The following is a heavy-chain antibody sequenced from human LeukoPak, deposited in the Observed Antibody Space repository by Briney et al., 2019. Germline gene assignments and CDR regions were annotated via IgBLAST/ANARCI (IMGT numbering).Heavy chain of an antibody. D-gene: IGHD6-13*01. CDR3: ARSLSSRDLYYYYGMDV. CDR1: GGSFSGYY. Sequence: NTSETLSLTCAVYGGSFSGYYWSWIRQPPGKGLEWIGEIYHSGSTNYNPSLKSRVTISVDKSKNQFSLKLSSVTAADTAVYYCARSLSSRDLYYYYGMDVWGQGTTVTVSS. V-gene: IGHV4-34*01. CDR2: IYHSGST. J-gene: IGHJ6*02.